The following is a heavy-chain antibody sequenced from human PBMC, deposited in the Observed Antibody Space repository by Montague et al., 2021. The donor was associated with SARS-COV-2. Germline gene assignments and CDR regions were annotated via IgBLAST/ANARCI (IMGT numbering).Heavy chain of an antibody. V-gene: IGHV4-39*01. D-gene: IGHD6-13*01. CDR1: GGSISSSSYY. CDR2: IYYSGST. CDR3: ARRGYSNSRLDDAFDI. J-gene: IGHJ3*02. Sequence: SETLSLTCTVSGGSISSSSYYWGWIRQPPGKGLEWIGSIYYSGSTYYNPSLKSRITMSVDTSKNQFSLELASVTAADTAVYYCARRGYSNSRLDDAFDIWGQGTMVIVSS.